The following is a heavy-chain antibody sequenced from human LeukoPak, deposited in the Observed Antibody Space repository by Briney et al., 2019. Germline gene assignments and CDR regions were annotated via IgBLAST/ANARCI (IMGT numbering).Heavy chain of an antibody. J-gene: IGHJ5*02. Sequence: PSETLSLTCTVSGGSISSYYWSWIRQPPGKGLEWIGYIYYSGSTNYNPSLRSRVTISVDTSKNQFSLKLSSVTAADTAVYYGARDSDIAVAGFDPWGQGTLVTVSS. CDR3: ARDSDIAVAGFDP. CDR2: IYYSGST. D-gene: IGHD6-19*01. CDR1: GGSISSYY. V-gene: IGHV4-59*01.